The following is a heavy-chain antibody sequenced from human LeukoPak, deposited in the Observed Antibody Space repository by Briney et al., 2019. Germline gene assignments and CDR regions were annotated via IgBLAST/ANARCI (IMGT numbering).Heavy chain of an antibody. CDR2: IYYSGST. CDR1: GGSISSYY. J-gene: IGHJ4*02. CDR3: ARFCGGGSCVDY. V-gene: IGHV4-59*08. D-gene: IGHD2-15*01. Sequence: SETLSLTCTVSGGSISSYYWTWMRQPPGKGLEWIGYIYYSGSTNYNPSLKSRVTMSVDSSKNQFSLTLSSVPAADTAVYYFARFCGGGSCVDYWGQGTLVTVSS.